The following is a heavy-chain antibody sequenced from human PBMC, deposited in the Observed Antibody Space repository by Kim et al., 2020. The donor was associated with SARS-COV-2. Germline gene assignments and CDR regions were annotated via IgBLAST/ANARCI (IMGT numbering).Heavy chain of an antibody. D-gene: IGHD3-10*01. CDR2: INHSGST. V-gene: IGHV4-34*01. J-gene: IGHJ6*02. CDR1: GGSFSGYY. CDR3: ARTGITMVRGVTPTQNYYYYGMDV. Sequence: SETLSLTCAVYGGSFSGYYWSWIRQPPGKGLEWIGEINHSGSTNYNPSLKSRVTISVDTSKNQFSLKLSSVTAADTAVYYCARTGITMVRGVTPTQNYYYYGMDVWGQGTTVTVSS.